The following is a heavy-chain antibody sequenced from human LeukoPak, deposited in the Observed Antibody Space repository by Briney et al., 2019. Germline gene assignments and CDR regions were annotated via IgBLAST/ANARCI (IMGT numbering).Heavy chain of an antibody. J-gene: IGHJ6*02. D-gene: IGHD3-10*01. V-gene: IGHV4-61*02. CDR3: AASYYAPYYGMDV. CDR2: IYTSGST. CDR1: GGSISSGSYY. Sequence: SETLSLTCTVSGGSISSGSYYWSWIRQPAGKGLEWIGRIYTSGSTNYNPSLKSRVTISVDTSKNQFSLKVSSVTAADMAVYYCAASYYAPYYGMDVWGQGTTVTVSS.